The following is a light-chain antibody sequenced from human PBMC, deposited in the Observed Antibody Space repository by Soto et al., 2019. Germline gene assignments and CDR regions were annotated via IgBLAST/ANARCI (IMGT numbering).Light chain of an antibody. V-gene: IGLV2-14*01. CDR3: SSYTSSSTLV. Sequence: QSVLTQPASVSGSPGQSITISCTGTSSDVGNYDYVSWYQQHPGKAPKLMIYEVSNRPSGVSNRFSASKSGNTASLTISGLQAEDEADYYCSSYTSSSTLVFGGGTKLTVL. CDR2: EVS. CDR1: SSDVGNYDY. J-gene: IGLJ2*01.